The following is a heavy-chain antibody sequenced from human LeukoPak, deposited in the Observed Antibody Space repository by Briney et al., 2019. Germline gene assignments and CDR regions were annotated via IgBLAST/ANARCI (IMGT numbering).Heavy chain of an antibody. CDR1: GGSISSSSYY. J-gene: IGHJ4*02. Sequence: SETLSLTCTVSGGSISSSSYYWGWIRQPPGKRLEWIGSIYYSGSTYYNPSLKSRVTISVDTSKNQFSLKLSSVTAADTAVYYCARGGIAVAGNLPGSLPLDYWGQGTLVTVSS. V-gene: IGHV4-39*07. D-gene: IGHD6-19*01. CDR2: IYYSGST. CDR3: ARGGIAVAGNLPGSLPLDY.